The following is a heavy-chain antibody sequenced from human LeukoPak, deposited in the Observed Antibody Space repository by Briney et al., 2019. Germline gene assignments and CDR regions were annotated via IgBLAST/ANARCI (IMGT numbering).Heavy chain of an antibody. CDR3: ARPTVERYYYMDV. Sequence: PSETLSLTCTVSGGSISSYYWTWIRQPPGKGLEWIGYLDYSGSTNYNPSLKSRVTISVDTSKNQFSLKLSSVTAADTAVYYCARPTVERYYYMDVWGKGTTVTVSS. CDR1: GGSISSYY. CDR2: LDYSGST. J-gene: IGHJ6*03. D-gene: IGHD5-24*01. V-gene: IGHV4-59*08.